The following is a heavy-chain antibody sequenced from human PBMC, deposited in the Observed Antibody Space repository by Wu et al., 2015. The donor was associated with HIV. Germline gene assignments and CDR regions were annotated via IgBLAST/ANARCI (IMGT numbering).Heavy chain of an antibody. Sequence: QVQLVQSGAEVKKPGASVKVSCKASGYTFTGYYMHWVRQAPGQGLEWMGWINPNSGGTNYAQKFQGRVTMTRDTSISTAYMELSRLRSDDTAVYYCARGRGWDSYYYDSSWFNLPNSETSGTDYYYYMDV. CDR1: GYTFTGYY. CDR2: INPNSGGT. D-gene: IGHD3-22*01. V-gene: IGHV1-2*02. J-gene: IGHJ6*03. CDR3: ARGRGWDSYYYDSSWFNLPNSETSGTDYYYYMDV.